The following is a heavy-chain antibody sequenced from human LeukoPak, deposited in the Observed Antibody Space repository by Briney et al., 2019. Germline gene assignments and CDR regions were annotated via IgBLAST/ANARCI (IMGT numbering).Heavy chain of an antibody. V-gene: IGHV3-74*01. Sequence: GGSLRLSCAASGFTFSSFWMYCVRQAPGKGLVWVSRINSVGSSTSYADSVKGRFTISRDNAKNTLYLQMNSLRAEDTAVYYCVRERASGWDAFNFWGQGTLVTVSS. CDR3: VRERASGWDAFNF. CDR1: GFTFSSFW. D-gene: IGHD6-19*01. CDR2: INSVGSST. J-gene: IGHJ4*02.